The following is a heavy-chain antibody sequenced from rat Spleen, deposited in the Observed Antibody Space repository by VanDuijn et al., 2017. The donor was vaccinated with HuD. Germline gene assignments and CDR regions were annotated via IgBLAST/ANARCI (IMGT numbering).Heavy chain of an antibody. CDR1: GFIFSNYD. Sequence: EVQLVESGGGLVQPGRSLKLSCTASGFIFSNYDMAWVRQAPTKGLEWVAYISTGGGSTYYRDSVKGRFTISRDNAKSALYLQMDSLRSEDTATYYCTQQLGDWFAYWGQGTLVTVSS. CDR3: TQQLGDWFAY. V-gene: IGHV5-27*01. CDR2: ISTGGGST. D-gene: IGHD1-10*01. J-gene: IGHJ3*01.